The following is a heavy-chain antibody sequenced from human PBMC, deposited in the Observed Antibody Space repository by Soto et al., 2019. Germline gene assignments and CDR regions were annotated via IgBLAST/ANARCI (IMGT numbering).Heavy chain of an antibody. D-gene: IGHD3-10*01. V-gene: IGHV3-33*06. Sequence: GGSLRLSCAASGFTFSSYGMHWVRQAPGKGLECVAVIWYDGSNKYYADSGKGRFTISRDNSKNTLYLQMNSLRAEDTAVYYCAKDLGLVPGGGQGTLVTVSS. CDR3: AKDLGLVPG. CDR1: GFTFSSYG. CDR2: IWYDGSNK. J-gene: IGHJ4*02.